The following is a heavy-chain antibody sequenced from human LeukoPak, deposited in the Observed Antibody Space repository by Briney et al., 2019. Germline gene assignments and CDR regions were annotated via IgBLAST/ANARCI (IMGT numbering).Heavy chain of an antibody. CDR1: GGSISSYY. Sequence: SETLSLTCTVSGGSISSYYWSWIRQPPGKGLEWIGYIYYSGSTNYNPSLKSRVTISVDTSKNQFFLRLSSVTAADTAVYYCASLGGGAADYWGQGTLVTVSS. CDR3: ASLGGGAADY. J-gene: IGHJ4*02. D-gene: IGHD1-26*01. V-gene: IGHV4-59*08. CDR2: IYYSGST.